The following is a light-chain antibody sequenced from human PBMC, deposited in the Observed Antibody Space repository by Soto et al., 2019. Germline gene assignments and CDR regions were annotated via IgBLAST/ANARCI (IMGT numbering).Light chain of an antibody. CDR2: DTF. CDR1: QSIAIY. J-gene: IGKJ1*01. V-gene: IGKV3-11*01. CDR3: QQRATWPWT. Sequence: IVLTQSPATLSFSPGERATLSCRAGQSIAIYLAWYQQKSGQSPRLLIYDTFNRAPGIPDRFSGSGSGTDLPLTNSSLEPQYFAVYYCQQRATWPWTFGQGTTVEIK.